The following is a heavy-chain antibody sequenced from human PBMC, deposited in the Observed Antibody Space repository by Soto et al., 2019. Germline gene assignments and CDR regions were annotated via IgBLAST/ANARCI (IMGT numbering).Heavy chain of an antibody. V-gene: IGHV3-30*18. CDR1: GFTFGSYG. CDR3: AKAIENYSTGYYKPFYYFGVDV. CDR2: ISYDGSKK. Sequence: PGGSLRLSCVASGFTFGSYGMHWVRQAPGKGLEWVAGISYDGSKKYYGESVKGRFTISSDNSKNTLYLQMNSLRVEDTAVYYCAKAIENYSTGYYKPFYYFGVDVWGQGTTVTVSS. J-gene: IGHJ6*02. D-gene: IGHD3-22*01.